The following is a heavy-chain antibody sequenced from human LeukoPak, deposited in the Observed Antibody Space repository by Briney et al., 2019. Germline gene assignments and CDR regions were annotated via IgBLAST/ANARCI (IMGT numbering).Heavy chain of an antibody. CDR1: GITLGGYW. Sequence: PGGSLRLSCAASGITLGGYWMSWVRQAPGKAREWVDNIKPDGSEENYVDSVKGRFTISRDNAKNSLSLQMNSLRADDTAVYYCVRDRGRASTDYWGQGTLVTVSS. CDR2: IKPDGSEE. V-gene: IGHV3-7*01. CDR3: VRDRGRASTDY. J-gene: IGHJ4*02. D-gene: IGHD1-26*01.